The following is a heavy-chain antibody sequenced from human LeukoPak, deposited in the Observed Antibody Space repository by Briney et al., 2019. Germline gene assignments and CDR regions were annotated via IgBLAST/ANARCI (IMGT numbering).Heavy chain of an antibody. CDR3: ARDREHYYYGMDV. CDR2: ISYDGSNK. V-gene: IGHV3-30*03. D-gene: IGHD1-26*01. CDR1: GFTFSSYW. J-gene: IGHJ6*02. Sequence: GGSLRLSCAASGFTFSSYWMSWVRQAPGKGLEWVAVISYDGSNKYYADSVKGRFTISRDNSKNTLYLQMNSLRAEDTAVYYCARDREHYYYGMDVWGQGTTVTVSS.